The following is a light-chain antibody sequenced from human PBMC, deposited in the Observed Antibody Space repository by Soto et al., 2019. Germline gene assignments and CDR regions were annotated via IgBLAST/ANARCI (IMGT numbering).Light chain of an antibody. Sequence: DIVMTQSPRSLAVTPGEPACISCRSSQRLLHSNGNNFLDWYLQKPGQSPQLLIYLGSERASGVPDRFSGSGSGTDFTLKISRVEAEDVGVYYCMQALQTAITFGQGTRLEIK. CDR3: MQALQTAIT. CDR1: QRLLHSNGNNF. CDR2: LGS. J-gene: IGKJ5*01. V-gene: IGKV2-28*01.